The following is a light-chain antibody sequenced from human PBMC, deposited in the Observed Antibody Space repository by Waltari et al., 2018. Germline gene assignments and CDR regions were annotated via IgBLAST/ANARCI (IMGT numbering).Light chain of an antibody. CDR2: SAS. J-gene: IGKJ4*01. V-gene: IGKV1-9*01. Sequence: IQLTQSPSSLSASVGDRVTITCRASQGMSSYLAWYQQKPGKAPKILIYSASTLQSGVPSRFSGSGSGTDFPLTINSLQPEDFATYYCQQLNSYPLLTFGGGTKVEIK. CDR3: QQLNSYPLLT. CDR1: QGMSSY.